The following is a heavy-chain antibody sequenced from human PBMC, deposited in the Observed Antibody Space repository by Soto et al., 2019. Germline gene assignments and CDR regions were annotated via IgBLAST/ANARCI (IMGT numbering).Heavy chain of an antibody. CDR2: IYYSGST. CDR3: ARQRYNLFYLHY. J-gene: IGHJ4*02. V-gene: IGHV4-39*01. CDR1: GGSISSSSYY. D-gene: IGHD1-20*01. Sequence: QLQLQESGPGLVKPSETLSLTCTVSGGSISSSSYYWGWLRQPPGKGLEWIGSIYYSGSTYYSPSLKGRVTISVDTSKNQFSLKLSSVTAADTAVYYCARQRYNLFYLHYWGQGTLVTVSS.